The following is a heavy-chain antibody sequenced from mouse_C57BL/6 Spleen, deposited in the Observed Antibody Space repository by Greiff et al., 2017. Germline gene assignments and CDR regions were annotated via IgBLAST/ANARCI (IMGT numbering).Heavy chain of an antibody. CDR2: IYPGDGDT. Sequence: QVQLKQPGAELVKPGASVKISCKASGYAFSSSWMNWVKQRPGKGLEWIGRIYPGDGDTNYNGKFKGKATLTADKSSSTAYMQLSSLTSEDSAVYFYAFITTVVEGDYWGQGTTLTVSS. J-gene: IGHJ2*01. CDR1: GYAFSSSW. V-gene: IGHV1-82*01. CDR3: AFITTVVEGDY. D-gene: IGHD1-1*01.